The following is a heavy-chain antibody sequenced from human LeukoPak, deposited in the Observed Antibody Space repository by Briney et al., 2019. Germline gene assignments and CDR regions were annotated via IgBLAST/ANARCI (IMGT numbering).Heavy chain of an antibody. CDR2: INPSGGST. CDR3: AMNYYDTSYYYLFDN. D-gene: IGHD3-22*01. Sequence: ASVKVSCKASGYTFTSYYMHWVRQAPGQGLEWMGIINPSGGSTSYAQKFQGRVTMTRDTSTSTVYMELSSLRSEDTAVYFCAMNYYDTSYYYLFDNWGQGTLVTVSS. V-gene: IGHV1-46*01. J-gene: IGHJ4*02. CDR1: GYTFTSYY.